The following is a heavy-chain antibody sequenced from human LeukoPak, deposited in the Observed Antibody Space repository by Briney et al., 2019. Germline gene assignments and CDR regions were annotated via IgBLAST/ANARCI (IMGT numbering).Heavy chain of an antibody. CDR1: GFTFDGYG. CDR2: INWNGGST. CDR3: ARGLGSGRHAFDI. Sequence: GGSLRLSCVASGFTFDGYGMSWVRQAPEKGLEWVSSINWNGGSTAYVDSVKGRFTISRDNAKNSLYPQMNSLRAEDTAVYYCARGLGSGRHAFDIWGQGTMVTVSS. D-gene: IGHD3-10*01. J-gene: IGHJ3*02. V-gene: IGHV3-20*04.